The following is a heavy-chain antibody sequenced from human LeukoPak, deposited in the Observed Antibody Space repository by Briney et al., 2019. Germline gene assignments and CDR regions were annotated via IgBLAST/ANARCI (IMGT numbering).Heavy chain of an antibody. CDR2: IIPIFGTA. D-gene: IGHD5-24*01. J-gene: IGHJ4*02. Sequence: ASVKVSCKASGGTFSSYAISWVRQAPGQGLEWMGGIIPIFGTANYAQKFQGRVTITTDESTSTAYMELSSLRSEDTAVYYCARERSVDGYNYEDYWGQGTLVTVS. CDR3: ARERSVDGYNYEDY. V-gene: IGHV1-69*05. CDR1: GGTFSSYA.